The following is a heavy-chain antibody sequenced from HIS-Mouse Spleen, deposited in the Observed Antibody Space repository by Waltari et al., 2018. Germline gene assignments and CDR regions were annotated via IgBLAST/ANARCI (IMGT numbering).Heavy chain of an antibody. D-gene: IGHD6-13*01. CDR1: GGSISSSSYY. J-gene: IGHJ2*01. V-gene: IGHV4-39*07. CDR3: AREIPYSSSWYDWYFDL. Sequence: QLQLQESGPGLVKPSETLSLTCTVSGGSISSSSYYWGWIRQPPGKGLEWIGSIYYSGSTYYNPSLKSRVNISVDTSKNQFSLKLSSGTAADTAVYYCAREIPYSSSWYDWYFDLWGRGTLVTVSS. CDR2: IYYSGST.